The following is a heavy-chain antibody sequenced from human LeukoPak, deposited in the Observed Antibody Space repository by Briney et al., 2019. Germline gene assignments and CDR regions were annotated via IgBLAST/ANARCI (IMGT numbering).Heavy chain of an antibody. CDR2: IIPILGIA. V-gene: IGHV1-69*04. CDR1: GGTFSSYA. Sequence: GSSVKVSCKASGGTFSSYAISWVRQAPGQGLEWMGRIIPILGIANYAQKFQGRVTITADKSTSTAYVELSSLRSEDTAVYYCARSPYYYDSSSWYFDYWGQGTLVTVSS. D-gene: IGHD3-22*01. CDR3: ARSPYYYDSSSWYFDY. J-gene: IGHJ4*02.